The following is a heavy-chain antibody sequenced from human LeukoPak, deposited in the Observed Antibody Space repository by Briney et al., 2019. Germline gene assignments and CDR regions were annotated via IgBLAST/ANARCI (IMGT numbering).Heavy chain of an antibody. CDR2: ISAYNGNT. CDR3: ARPVEGYQLPGMDV. J-gene: IGHJ6*02. Sequence: ASVEVSCKASGYTFTSYGISWVRQAPGQGLEWMGWISAYNGNTNYAQKLQGRVTMTTDTSTSTAYMELRSLRSDDTAVYYCARPVEGYQLPGMDVWGQGTTVTVSS. V-gene: IGHV1-18*01. D-gene: IGHD2-2*01. CDR1: GYTFTSYG.